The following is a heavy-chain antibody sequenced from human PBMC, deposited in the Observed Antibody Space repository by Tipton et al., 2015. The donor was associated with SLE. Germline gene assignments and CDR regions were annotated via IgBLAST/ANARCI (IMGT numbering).Heavy chain of an antibody. V-gene: IGHV4-61*01. CDR2: ISNGGGT. J-gene: IGHJ6*03. CDR1: GGSISTTTYF. CDR3: ARSYSYGHYYYYYYMDV. Sequence: TLSLTCTVSGGSISTTTYFWNWIRQPPGKGLEWIGYISNGGGTNYNPSLKSRVTISVDTAKNQFSLKLTSVTAADTAVYYCARSYSYGHYYYYYYMDVWGKGTTVTVSS. D-gene: IGHD5-18*01.